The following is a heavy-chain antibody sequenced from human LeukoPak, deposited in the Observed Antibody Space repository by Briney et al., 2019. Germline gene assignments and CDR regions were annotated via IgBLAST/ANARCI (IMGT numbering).Heavy chain of an antibody. CDR2: IYYSGST. CDR3: ARSGWSGYFYY. CDR1: GGSISSYY. V-gene: IGHV4-59*01. Sequence: SETLSLTCTVSGGSISSYYWSWIRQPPGKGLEWIGYIYYSGSTNYNPSLKSRVTISVDTSKNQFSLKLSSVTAADTAVYYCARSGWSGYFYYWGQGTLVTVSS. D-gene: IGHD3-3*01. J-gene: IGHJ4*02.